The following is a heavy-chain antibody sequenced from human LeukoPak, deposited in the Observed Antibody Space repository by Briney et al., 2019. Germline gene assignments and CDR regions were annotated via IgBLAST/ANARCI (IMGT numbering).Heavy chain of an antibody. CDR1: EFAFSSYY. J-gene: IGHJ4*02. CDR2: IGTDGSDT. Sequence: GGSLILSCAFSEFAFSSYYMGWVRPAPGEGLVWVSRIGTDGSDTHYADAVQGRFTISRDNAKNTLYLQMHSLRVDDTAVYYCVRLGGSSSVDYWGQGTLVTISS. V-gene: IGHV3-74*01. CDR3: VRLGGSSSVDY. D-gene: IGHD6-6*01.